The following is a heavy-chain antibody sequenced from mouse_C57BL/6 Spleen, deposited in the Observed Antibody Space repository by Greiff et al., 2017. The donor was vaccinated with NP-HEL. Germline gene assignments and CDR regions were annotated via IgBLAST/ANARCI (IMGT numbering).Heavy chain of an antibody. J-gene: IGHJ3*01. CDR2: IYPSDGST. D-gene: IGHD1-1*01. V-gene: IGHV1-78*01. CDR3: ARDPYYYGNRAWFAY. CDR1: GYTFTDHT. Sequence: QVQLQQSDAELVKPGASVKISCKVSGYTFTDHTIHWMKQRPEQGLEWIGYIYPSDGSTKYNEKFKGTAPLTADKSSRTAYMQLNSLTSEYSAVYFCARDPYYYGNRAWFAYWGQGTLVTVSA.